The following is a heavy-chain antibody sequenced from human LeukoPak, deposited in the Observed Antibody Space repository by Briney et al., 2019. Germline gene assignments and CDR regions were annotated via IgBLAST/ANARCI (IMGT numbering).Heavy chain of an antibody. CDR1: GYTFTSYG. V-gene: IGHV1-69*13. D-gene: IGHD6-19*01. CDR2: IIPIFGTA. J-gene: IGHJ3*02. CDR3: ARDHGRQWLAPPRSDAFDI. Sequence: SVKVSCKASGYTFTSYGISWVRQAPGQGLEWMGGIIPIFGTANYAQKFQGRVTITADESTSTAYMELSSLRSEDTAVYYCARDHGRQWLAPPRSDAFDIWGQGTMVTVSS.